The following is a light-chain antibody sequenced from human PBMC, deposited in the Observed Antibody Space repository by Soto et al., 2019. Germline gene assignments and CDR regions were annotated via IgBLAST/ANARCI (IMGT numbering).Light chain of an antibody. Sequence: DIQRTQSPSSLSASVGDRVTITCRASQSISSYLNWYQHKPGKAPNLLIYAATTLQSGVPSRFSGSGSGTDFTLTISSLQPEDFATYYCQQSYSTPQTFGQGTKVDIK. CDR3: QQSYSTPQT. CDR2: AAT. J-gene: IGKJ1*01. CDR1: QSISSY. V-gene: IGKV1-39*01.